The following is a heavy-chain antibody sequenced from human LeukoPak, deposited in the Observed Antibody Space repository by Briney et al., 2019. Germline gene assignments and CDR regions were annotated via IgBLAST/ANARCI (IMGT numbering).Heavy chain of an antibody. D-gene: IGHD3-16*01. V-gene: IGHV3-30*02. CDR1: GFTFSSYG. J-gene: IGHJ4*02. CDR3: AKSQRGDFDY. CDR2: IRYDGSNK. Sequence: PGGSLRLSCAAPGFTFSSYGMHWVRQAPGKGLEWVAFIRYDGSNKYYADSVEGRFTISRDNSKNTLYLQMNSLRAEDTAVYYCAKSQRGDFDYWGQGTLVTVSS.